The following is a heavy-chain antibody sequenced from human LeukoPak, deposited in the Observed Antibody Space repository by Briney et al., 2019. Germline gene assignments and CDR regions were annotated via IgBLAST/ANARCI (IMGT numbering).Heavy chain of an antibody. Sequence: GGSLRLSCAASGFTVSDNYVSWVRQAPGKGLEWVSVIYVGGSTYYAESVQGRFTISRDISKNMVFLEMSSLGVGDTAVYYCARVFGSGWHENTYYFDYWGQGSLVTVSS. CDR2: IYVGGST. J-gene: IGHJ4*02. CDR1: GFTVSDNY. CDR3: ARVFGSGWHENTYYFDY. D-gene: IGHD6-19*01. V-gene: IGHV3-66*01.